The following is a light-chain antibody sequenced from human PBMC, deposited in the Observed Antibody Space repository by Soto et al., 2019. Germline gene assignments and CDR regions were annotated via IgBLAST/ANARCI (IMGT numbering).Light chain of an antibody. CDR3: QQTLSFPPT. CDR2: DAS. J-gene: IGKJ1*01. Sequence: DIQLTQSPSTLSASVGDRVTITCRASQTVNKWLAWYQQQPGKAPNLLIYDASTLESGVPSRFSGSGSGTEFTLTISGLQPDDFATYYCQQTLSFPPTFGQGTKVDIK. V-gene: IGKV1-5*01. CDR1: QTVNKW.